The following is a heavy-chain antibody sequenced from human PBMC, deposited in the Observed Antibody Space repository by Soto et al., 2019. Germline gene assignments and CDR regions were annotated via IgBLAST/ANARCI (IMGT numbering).Heavy chain of an antibody. J-gene: IGHJ3*02. D-gene: IGHD3-16*01. CDR2: IYYSGST. Sequence: PSETLSLTCTVSGGSISSYYWSWIRQPPGKGLEWIGYIYYSGSTNYNPSLKSRVTISVDTSKNQSSLKLSSVTAADTAVYYCARGGGGAFDIWGQGTMVTVSS. CDR3: ARGGGGAFDI. V-gene: IGHV4-59*08. CDR1: GGSISSYY.